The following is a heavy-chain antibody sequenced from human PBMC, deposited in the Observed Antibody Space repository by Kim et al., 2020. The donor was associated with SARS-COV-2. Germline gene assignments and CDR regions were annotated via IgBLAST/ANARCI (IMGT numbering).Heavy chain of an antibody. CDR2: INPSGGST. CDR1: GYTFTSYY. CDR3: ARDPAYCGGDCYPNNWFDP. J-gene: IGHJ5*02. Sequence: ASVKVSCKASGYTFTSYYMHWVRQAPGQGLEWMGIINPSGGSTSYAQKFQGRVTMTRDTSTSTVYMELSSLRSEDTAVYYCARDPAYCGGDCYPNNWFDPWGQGTLVTVSS. V-gene: IGHV1-46*01. D-gene: IGHD2-21*02.